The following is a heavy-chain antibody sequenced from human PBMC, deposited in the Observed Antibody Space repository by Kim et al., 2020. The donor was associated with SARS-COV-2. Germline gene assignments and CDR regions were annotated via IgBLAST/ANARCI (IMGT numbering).Heavy chain of an antibody. V-gene: IGHV3-23*01. CDR3: ARHDDVMIPAAIDF. J-gene: IGHJ4*02. Sequence: ADAGKGRFTISSDNSRNTLHLRMNSLRAEDTAIYYCARHDDVMIPAAIDFWGQGTLVTVSS. D-gene: IGHD2-2*01.